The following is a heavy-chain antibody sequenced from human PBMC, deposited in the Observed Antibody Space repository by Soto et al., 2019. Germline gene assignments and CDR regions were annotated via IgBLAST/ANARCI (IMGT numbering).Heavy chain of an antibody. D-gene: IGHD3-3*01. CDR3: ARDVTIFGVLIWGYYDSGMDV. Sequence: QTLALTCAISGDSVSSNSAAWNWIRQSPSRGLEWLGRTYYRSKWYNDYAVSVKSRITIKPDTFKNQFSLQLNSVTPEDTAVYYCARDVTIFGVLIWGYYDSGMDVWGQGTTVTVSS. CDR2: TYYRSKWYN. V-gene: IGHV6-1*01. CDR1: GDSVSSNSAA. J-gene: IGHJ6*02.